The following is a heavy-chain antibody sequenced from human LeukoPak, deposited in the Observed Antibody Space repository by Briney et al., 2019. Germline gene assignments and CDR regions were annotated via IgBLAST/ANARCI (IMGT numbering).Heavy chain of an antibody. J-gene: IGHJ4*02. D-gene: IGHD6-13*01. CDR3: ARRGERQQLVMRY. Sequence: ASVKVSCKASGYTFTSYAMHWVRQAPGQRLEWMGWINAGNGSTKYSQKFQGRVTITRDTSASTAYMELSSLRSEDTAVYYCARRGERQQLVMRYWGQGTLVTVSS. CDR2: INAGNGST. CDR1: GYTFTSYA. V-gene: IGHV1-3*01.